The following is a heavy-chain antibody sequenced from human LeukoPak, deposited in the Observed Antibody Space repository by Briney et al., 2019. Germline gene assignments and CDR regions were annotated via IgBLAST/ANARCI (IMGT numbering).Heavy chain of an antibody. D-gene: IGHD3-3*01. Sequence: PGGSLRLSCAASGFSFSYSGMHWVRQAPGKGLEWVAFIRYDGTNKYYANSVRGRFTISRDNSKNSLYLQMNSLRPDDTATYYCVKDFAAQTYYFDKWGQGILVTVSS. V-gene: IGHV3-30*02. CDR1: GFSFSYSG. CDR3: VKDFAAQTYYFDK. CDR2: IRYDGTNK. J-gene: IGHJ4*02.